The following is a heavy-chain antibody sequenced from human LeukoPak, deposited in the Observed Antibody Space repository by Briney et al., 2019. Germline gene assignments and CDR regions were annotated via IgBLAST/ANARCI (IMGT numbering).Heavy chain of an antibody. Sequence: GRSLRLSCAASGFTFSSYGMHWVRQAPGKGLEWVAVISYDGSNKYYADSVKGRFTISRDNSKNTLYLQMNGLRAEDTAVYYCAKGMWDIVVVPAAARDDYYYYGMDVWGQGTTVTVSS. D-gene: IGHD2-2*01. J-gene: IGHJ6*02. CDR1: GFTFSSYG. CDR3: AKGMWDIVVVPAAARDDYYYYGMDV. CDR2: ISYDGSNK. V-gene: IGHV3-30*18.